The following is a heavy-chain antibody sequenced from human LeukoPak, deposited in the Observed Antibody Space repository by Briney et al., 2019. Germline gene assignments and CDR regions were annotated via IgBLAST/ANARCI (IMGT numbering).Heavy chain of an antibody. CDR1: GYTFTSYY. D-gene: IGHD1-1*01. CDR3: ARGPENDGVPHWFDP. Sequence: ASVKVSCKASGYTFTSYYMQWVRQAPGQGLEWMGIINPRGGSTSYAQKFQGRVTMTRDTSTSTVYMELSSLRSEDTAVYYCARGPENDGVPHWFDPWGQGTLVTVSS. V-gene: IGHV1-46*03. CDR2: INPRGGST. J-gene: IGHJ5*02.